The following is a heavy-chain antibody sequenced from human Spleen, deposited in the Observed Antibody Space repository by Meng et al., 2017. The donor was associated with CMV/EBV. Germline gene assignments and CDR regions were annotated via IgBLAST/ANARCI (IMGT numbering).Heavy chain of an antibody. CDR1: GFSFNTYS. J-gene: IGHJ4*02. CDR2: ISSSGTYI. Sequence: GESLKISCATSGFSFNTYSMNWVRQAPGKGLEWVSCISSSGTYIHYADSVKGRFTISRDDAKDKLFLQMNSLRVEDTATYFCVRDLHWEGHTRNYYFDFWGQGALVTVSS. V-gene: IGHV3-21*01. CDR3: VRDLHWEGHTRNYYFDF. D-gene: IGHD2-8*02.